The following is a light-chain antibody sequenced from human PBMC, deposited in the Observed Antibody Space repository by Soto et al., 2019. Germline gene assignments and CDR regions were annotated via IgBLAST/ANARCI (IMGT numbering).Light chain of an antibody. CDR3: TSYTTSSTLV. V-gene: IGLV2-14*01. Sequence: QSALTQPASVSGSPGQSITSSCTGTSSDVGGSNYVSWYQQYTGKAPKLMIYDVSNRPSGVSNRFSGSKSCNTASLTISGLQAEDEADYYCTSYTTSSTLVFGTGTKVTVL. CDR1: SSDVGGSNY. CDR2: DVS. J-gene: IGLJ1*01.